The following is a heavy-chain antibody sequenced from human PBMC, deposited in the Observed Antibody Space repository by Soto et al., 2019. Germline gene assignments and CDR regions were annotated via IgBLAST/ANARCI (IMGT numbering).Heavy chain of an antibody. J-gene: IGHJ3*02. CDR3: VTAYTYGPDAFDI. CDR2: IFHDGSDE. Sequence: QVQLVESGGGVVQPGRSLRLSRAGSGFTFSSYAMHWVRQAPGKGLEWVAVIFHDGSDEYYADSVKGRLTVSRDNSKNALKLHLNSLKPEDTAVYYCVTAYTYGPDAFDIWGQGTMVTVTT. V-gene: IGHV3-30-3*01. CDR1: GFTFSSYA. D-gene: IGHD5-18*01.